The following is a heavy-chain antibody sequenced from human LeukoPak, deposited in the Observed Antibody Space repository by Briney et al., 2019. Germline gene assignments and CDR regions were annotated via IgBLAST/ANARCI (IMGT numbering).Heavy chain of an antibody. D-gene: IGHD3-10*01. V-gene: IGHV1-18*01. CDR1: GYTFTSYG. CDR2: ISAYNGNT. J-gene: IGHJ5*02. CDR3: ARHSRGVDWFDP. Sequence: ASVKVSCKASGYTFTSYGISWVRQAPGQGLEWMGWISAYNGNTNYAQKLQGRVTITSDESTSTAYMELSSLRSEDTAVYYCARHSRGVDWFDPWGQGTLVTVSS.